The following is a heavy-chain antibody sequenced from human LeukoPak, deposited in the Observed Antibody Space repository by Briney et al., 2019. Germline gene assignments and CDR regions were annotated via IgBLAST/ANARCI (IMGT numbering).Heavy chain of an antibody. Sequence: PSETLSLTCTVSGGSMTSYYWSWIRQPPGKGLEWIGYIFYSGSTNYNPSLKSRVTISIDTSKNQFSLKLSSVTAADTAVYYCAREEGRDSGWFDYWGQGTLVTVSS. J-gene: IGHJ4*02. CDR3: AREEGRDSGWFDY. CDR2: IFYSGST. CDR1: GGSMTSYY. D-gene: IGHD6-19*01. V-gene: IGHV4-59*12.